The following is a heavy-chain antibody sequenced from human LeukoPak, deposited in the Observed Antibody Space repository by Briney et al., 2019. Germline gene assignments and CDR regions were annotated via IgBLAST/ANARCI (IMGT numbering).Heavy chain of an antibody. J-gene: IGHJ4*02. CDR2: IRSKANSYAT. V-gene: IGHV3-73*01. CDR1: GFTFSGSA. Sequence: GGSLRLSCAASGFTFSGSAMHWVRQASGKGLEWVGRIRSKANSYATAYAASVKGRFTISRDDSKNTAYLQMNSLKTEDTAVYYCTKTRGDDSSGYYLFDYWGQGTLVTVSS. CDR3: TKTRGDDSSGYYLFDY. D-gene: IGHD3-22*01.